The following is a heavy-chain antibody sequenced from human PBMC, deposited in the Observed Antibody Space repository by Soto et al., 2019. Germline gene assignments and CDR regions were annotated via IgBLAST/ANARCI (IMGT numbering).Heavy chain of an antibody. D-gene: IGHD2-8*01. CDR2: INPKSGGT. CDR1: GYSFTDYH. CDR3: ASRDSTDCSNGVCSFFYYHDMDV. J-gene: IGHJ6*04. V-gene: IGHV1-2*04. Sequence: ASVKVSCKASGYSFTDYHIHWVRQAPGQGLEWLGRINPKSGGTSTAQKFQGWVTMTTDTSISTASMELARLTSDDTAIYYCASRDSTDCSNGVCSFFYYHDMDVWGKGTTVTVSS.